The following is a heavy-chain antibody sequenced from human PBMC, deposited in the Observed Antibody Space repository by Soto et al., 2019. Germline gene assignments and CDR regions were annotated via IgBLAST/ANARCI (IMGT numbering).Heavy chain of an antibody. V-gene: IGHV3-11*01. J-gene: IGHJ4*02. CDR3: ARVRGDSSGSSYFDY. D-gene: IGHD3-22*01. CDR1: GFSFSDYY. CDR2: MSSGGTTI. Sequence: QVQLVESGGGLVKPGGSLRLSCAASGFSFSDYYMSWIRQAPGKGLEWVSYMSSGGTTIYYTDSVKGRFTISRDTATNSLYLQMNSLRAEDTAVYYCARVRGDSSGSSYFDYWGQGTLVTVSS.